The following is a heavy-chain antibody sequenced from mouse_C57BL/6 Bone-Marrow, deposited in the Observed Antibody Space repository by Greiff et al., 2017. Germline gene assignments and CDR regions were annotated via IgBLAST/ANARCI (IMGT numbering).Heavy chain of an antibody. CDR3: ARRGSSYPYYYAMDY. Sequence: EVKLVESGGDLVKPGGSLKLSCAASGFTFSSYGMSWVRQTPDKRLEWVATISSGGSYTYYPDSVKGRFTISRDNAKNTLYLQRSSLKSEDTAMYYCARRGSSYPYYYAMDYWGQGTSVTVSS. J-gene: IGHJ4*01. V-gene: IGHV5-6*02. D-gene: IGHD1-1*01. CDR1: GFTFSSYG. CDR2: ISSGGSYT.